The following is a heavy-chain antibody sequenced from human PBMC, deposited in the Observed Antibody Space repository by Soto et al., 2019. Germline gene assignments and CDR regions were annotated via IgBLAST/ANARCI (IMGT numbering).Heavy chain of an antibody. D-gene: IGHD4-17*01. CDR1: GFTVDDYA. J-gene: IGHJ4*02. CDR3: AKDMKWGGMTTIHYFDS. Sequence: EVQLVESGGGLVQPGRSLRLSCAASGFTVDDYAMHRVRQAPGKGLEWVSGISWNSETIDYADSVKGRFTISRDNAKSSLFLQMNSLRPDDTALYYCAKDMKWGGMTTIHYFDSWGQGTLVTVSS. V-gene: IGHV3-9*01. CDR2: ISWNSETI.